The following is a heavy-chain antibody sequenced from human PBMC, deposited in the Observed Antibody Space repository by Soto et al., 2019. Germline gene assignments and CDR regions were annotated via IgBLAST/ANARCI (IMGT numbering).Heavy chain of an antibody. Sequence: ASVKVSCKASGYTFTNNDVSWVRQATGQGLEWMGWMNPGSGDTGYAQKFQGRVTMTRDISIATAYMELNSLTSEDAAIYYCARMESFGSLNWFDPWGQGTLVTVSS. V-gene: IGHV1-8*02. CDR3: ARMESFGSLNWFDP. D-gene: IGHD5-18*01. CDR1: GYTFTNND. J-gene: IGHJ5*02. CDR2: MNPGSGDT.